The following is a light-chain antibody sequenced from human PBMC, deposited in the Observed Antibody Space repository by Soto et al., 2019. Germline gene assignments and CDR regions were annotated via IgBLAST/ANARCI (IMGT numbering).Light chain of an antibody. CDR2: DVT. Sequence: QSVLTQPASVSGSPGQSIAISCTGTRSDVGAYNYVSWYQQHPGKAPKLMISDVTNRPSGVSDRFSGSKSGNTASLTISGLQAEDEADYYCSSFTSRFTFVFGTGTKLTVL. J-gene: IGLJ1*01. V-gene: IGLV2-14*03. CDR3: SSFTSRFTFV. CDR1: RSDVGAYNY.